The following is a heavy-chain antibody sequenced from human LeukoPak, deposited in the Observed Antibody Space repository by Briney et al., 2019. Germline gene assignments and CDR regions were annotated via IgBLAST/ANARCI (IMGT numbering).Heavy chain of an antibody. CDR1: GGSISSYY. D-gene: IGHD6-13*01. CDR3: ARLNLQYSSSWSYYFDY. V-gene: IGHV4-59*08. CDR2: IYYSGST. J-gene: IGHJ4*02. Sequence: PSETLSLTCTVSGGSISSYYWSWIRQPPGKGLEWIGYIYYSGSTNYNPSLKSRVTISVDTSKNQFSLKLSSVTAADTAVYYCARLNLQYSSSWSYYFDYWGQGTLVTVSS.